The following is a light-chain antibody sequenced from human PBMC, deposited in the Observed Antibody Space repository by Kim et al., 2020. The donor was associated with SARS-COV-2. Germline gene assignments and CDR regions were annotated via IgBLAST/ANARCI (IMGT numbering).Light chain of an antibody. V-gene: IGLV2-14*03. CDR2: DVN. CDR3: SSFTTRSTLV. CDR1: SINIGSYNY. J-gene: IGLJ3*02. Sequence: GQSISIPCAGTSINIGSYNYVSWHQQHPGKGPKLMIYDVNKRPSGISSRFSGSKSGSTASLTISGLQAEDEADYYCSSFTTRSTLVFGGGTKVTVL.